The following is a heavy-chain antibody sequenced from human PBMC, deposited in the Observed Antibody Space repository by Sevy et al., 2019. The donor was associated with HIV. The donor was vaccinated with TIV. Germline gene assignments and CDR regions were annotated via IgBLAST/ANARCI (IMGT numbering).Heavy chain of an antibody. V-gene: IGHV3-30-3*01. CDR3: ASLTIAAAGPGSDYYGMDV. CDR1: GFTFSSYA. D-gene: IGHD6-13*01. J-gene: IGHJ6*02. Sequence: GGSLRLSCAASGFTFSSYAMHWVRQAPGKGLEWVAVISYDGSNKYYADSVKGRFTISRDNSKNTLYLQMNSLRAEDTAVYYCASLTIAAAGPGSDYYGMDVWVQGTTVTVSS. CDR2: ISYDGSNK.